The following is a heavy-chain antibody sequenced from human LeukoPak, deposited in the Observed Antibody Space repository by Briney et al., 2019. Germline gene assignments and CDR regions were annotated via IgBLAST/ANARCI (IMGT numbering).Heavy chain of an antibody. CDR1: GFTFSSYA. Sequence: GGSLILSCAASGFTFSSYAMSWVRQAAGKGLEWVSAISGSGGSTYYADSVKGRFTIFRDNSKNTLYLQMHSLRAEDTAVYDRAKVSITMVRGVITEVMYFDYWGQGTLVTVSS. V-gene: IGHV3-23*01. CDR3: AKVSITMVRGVITEVMYFDY. D-gene: IGHD3-10*01. CDR2: ISGSGGST. J-gene: IGHJ4*02.